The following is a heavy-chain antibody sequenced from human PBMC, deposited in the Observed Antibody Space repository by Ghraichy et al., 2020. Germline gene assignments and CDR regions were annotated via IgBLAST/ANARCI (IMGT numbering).Heavy chain of an antibody. V-gene: IGHV3-53*01. CDR3: AKGSGFSTGWWVDYFEY. D-gene: IGHD6-19*01. CDR2: SHRGDKT. CDR1: GFTVSRTH. Sequence: GESLNISCAASGFTVSRTHMAWVRQAPGKGLEWVSGSHRGDKTYYADSVKGRFTISRDDFKNTVYLQINNLRVEDTAVYYCAKGSGFSTGWWVDYFEYWGQGTLVTVSS. J-gene: IGHJ4*02.